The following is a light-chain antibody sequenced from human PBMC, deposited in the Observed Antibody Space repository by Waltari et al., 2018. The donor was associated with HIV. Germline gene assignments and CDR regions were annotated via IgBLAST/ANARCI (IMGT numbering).Light chain of an antibody. Sequence: EIVLTQSPATLSESPGESATLSCRASQSVNSNLAWYTHAPGQAPSLLIYGVSTRDTGISSRLSGSGSGTEFTLNISSLQSEDFAVYYCQQYNNWPTFGQGTKVEV. CDR1: QSVNSN. J-gene: IGKJ1*01. CDR2: GVS. V-gene: IGKV3-15*01. CDR3: QQYNNWPT.